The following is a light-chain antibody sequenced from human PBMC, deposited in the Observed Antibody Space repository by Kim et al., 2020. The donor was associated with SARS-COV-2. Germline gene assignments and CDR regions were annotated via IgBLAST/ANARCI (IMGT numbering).Light chain of an antibody. CDR2: GAS. V-gene: IGKV3-20*01. CDR3: HHYGSAPQT. CDR1: QSVVTSY. Sequence: EIVLTQSPGTLSLSPGERATLSCTASQSVVTSYLAWHQQKPGQTPRVLIYGASRKATDIPDRFSGSGSGTDFTLTISRLEPEDSSVDYWHHYGSAPQTFGQGT. J-gene: IGKJ1*01.